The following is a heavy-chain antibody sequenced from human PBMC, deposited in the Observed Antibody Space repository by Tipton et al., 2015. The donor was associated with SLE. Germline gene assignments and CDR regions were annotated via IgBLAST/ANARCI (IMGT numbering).Heavy chain of an antibody. J-gene: IGHJ3*02. Sequence: SLRLSFAASGFSVTRNYMSWFRQVPGKGLEWVSVLYSGGSTFYADSVKGRFTISRDASKNTLNLQMNSLKTEDTAAYYCSRSMDYDFWSGYRFDAFDIWGQGTTVIVSS. CDR3: SRSMDYDFWSGYRFDAFDI. CDR2: LYSGGST. V-gene: IGHV3-53*01. D-gene: IGHD3-3*01. CDR1: GFSVTRNY.